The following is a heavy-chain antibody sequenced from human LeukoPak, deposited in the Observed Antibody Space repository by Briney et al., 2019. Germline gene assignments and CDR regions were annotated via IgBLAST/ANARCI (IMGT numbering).Heavy chain of an antibody. CDR3: ARDTASTRFDY. D-gene: IGHD2-21*02. CDR2: ISSSSSTI. J-gene: IGHJ4*02. CDR1: GFTFSSYS. V-gene: IGHV3-48*01. Sequence: GGSLRLSCAASGFTFSSYSMNWVRRAPGKGLEWVSYISSSSSTIYYADSVKGRFTISRDNAKNSLYLQMNSLRAEDTAVYYCARDTASTRFDYWGQGTLVTVSS.